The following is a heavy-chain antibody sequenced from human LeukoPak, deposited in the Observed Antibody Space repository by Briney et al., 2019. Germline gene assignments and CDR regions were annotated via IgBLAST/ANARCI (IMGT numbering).Heavy chain of an antibody. CDR3: AKKRDSSSWYLKLLDQ. CDR1: GFTFSTYG. Sequence: SGGSLRLSCVASGFTFSTYGMHWVRQAPSKGLEWVAVISYDGSNKHHADSVKGRFTISRDNSKNTVYLQMNSLRAEDTAVYYCAKKRDSSSWYLKLLDQWGQGTLVTVSS. J-gene: IGHJ4*02. D-gene: IGHD6-13*01. V-gene: IGHV3-30*18. CDR2: ISYDGSNK.